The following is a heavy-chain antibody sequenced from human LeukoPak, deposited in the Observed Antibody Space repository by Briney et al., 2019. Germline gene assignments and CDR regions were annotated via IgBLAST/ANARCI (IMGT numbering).Heavy chain of an antibody. J-gene: IGHJ5*02. D-gene: IGHD2/OR15-2a*01. Sequence: ASVNVSCKASGYTFTSYYMHWVRQAPGQGLEWMGWVSTHNGYTKYAQKFQGRVTMTTDTSTSTVYMELGSLRSDDTAVYYCATGLCINSCCESLNWFDPWGQGTLVSVSS. CDR1: GYTFTSYY. CDR3: ATGLCINSCCESLNWFDP. V-gene: IGHV1-18*04. CDR2: VSTHNGYT.